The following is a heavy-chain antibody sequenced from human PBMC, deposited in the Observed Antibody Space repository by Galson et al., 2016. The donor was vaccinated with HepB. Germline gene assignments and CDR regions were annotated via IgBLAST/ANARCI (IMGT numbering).Heavy chain of an antibody. V-gene: IGHV1-46*01. CDR2: INSSGGNT. CDR3: ARDQSRFKTYSDFWSGEVGPSPGYYFDY. Sequence: SVKVSCKASGYTFTSYYLHWVRQAPGQGLEWMGIINSSGGNTRYAQEFQGRVTMTRDTSTSTVYMELSSLRSEDTAVYYCARDQSRFKTYSDFWSGEVGPSPGYYFDYWGQGTLVTVSS. D-gene: IGHD3-3*01. CDR1: GYTFTSYY. J-gene: IGHJ4*02.